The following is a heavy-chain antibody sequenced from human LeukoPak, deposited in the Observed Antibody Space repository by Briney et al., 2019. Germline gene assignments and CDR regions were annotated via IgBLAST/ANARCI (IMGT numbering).Heavy chain of an antibody. V-gene: IGHV3-53*01. D-gene: IGHD2/OR15-2a*01. CDR1: GFTVSSNY. J-gene: IGHJ4*02. Sequence: PGGSLRLSCAASGFTVSSNYMSWVRQAPGKGLEWVSVIYSGGRTYYADSVKGRFTISRDNSKNMLYLQMNILRAEDTAVYYCARDRLSVLWGQGTLVTVSS. CDR2: IYSGGRT. CDR3: ARDRLSVL.